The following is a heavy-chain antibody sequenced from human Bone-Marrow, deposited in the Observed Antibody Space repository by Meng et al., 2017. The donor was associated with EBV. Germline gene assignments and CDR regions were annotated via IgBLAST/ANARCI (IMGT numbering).Heavy chain of an antibody. Sequence: QVQLVQSGAEVKKPGSSVKVSCKTSGGTFRSNAISWVRHAPGQGLEWMGGLIPMSDAPHYAQKFQGRVTITADESTSTHYMDLSGLRSEDTAVYYCASESGRGFTPDYWGQGTLVTVSS. J-gene: IGHJ4*02. CDR3: ASESGRGFTPDY. CDR2: LIPMSDAP. V-gene: IGHV1-69*01. D-gene: IGHD3-10*01. CDR1: GGTFRSNA.